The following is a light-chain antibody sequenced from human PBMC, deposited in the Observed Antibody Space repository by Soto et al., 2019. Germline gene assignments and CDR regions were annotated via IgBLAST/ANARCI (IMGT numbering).Light chain of an antibody. J-gene: IGKJ1*01. Sequence: DIVMTQSPDSLAVSLGERATINCKSSQSVLYSPNNKNYLAWYQQKPRQPPKLLISWASTRESGVPDRFSGSGSGTDFTLTISSLQAEDVAVYYCQKYYGTPRTFGQGTKVEI. CDR2: WAS. CDR3: QKYYGTPRT. V-gene: IGKV4-1*01. CDR1: QSVLYSPNNKNY.